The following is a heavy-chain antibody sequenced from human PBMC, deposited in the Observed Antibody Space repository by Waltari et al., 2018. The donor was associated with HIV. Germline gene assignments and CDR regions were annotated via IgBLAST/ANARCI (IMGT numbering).Heavy chain of an antibody. CDR1: GGTFSSYA. D-gene: IGHD6-6*01. CDR3: ARAGAARSQYYYGMDV. Sequence: KKPGSSVKVSCKASGGTFSSYAISWVRQAPGQGLEWMGRIIPILGIANYAQKFQGRVTITADKSTSTAYMELSSLRSEDTAVYYCARAGAARSQYYYGMDVWGQGTTVTVSS. J-gene: IGHJ6*02. CDR2: IIPILGIA. V-gene: IGHV1-69*04.